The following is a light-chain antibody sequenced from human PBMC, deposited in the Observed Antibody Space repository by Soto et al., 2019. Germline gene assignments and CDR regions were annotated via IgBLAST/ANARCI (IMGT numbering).Light chain of an antibody. CDR1: SSNIGNNY. J-gene: IGLJ2*01. Sequence: SVLTQPPSVSAAPGQKVTISCSGSSSNIGNNYVSWYQQLPGTAPKLLIYDNNKRPSGIPDRFSGSKSGTSATLGITGLQTGDEADYYCGTWDSSLSAGVVFGGGTK. CDR2: DNN. V-gene: IGLV1-51*01. CDR3: GTWDSSLSAGVV.